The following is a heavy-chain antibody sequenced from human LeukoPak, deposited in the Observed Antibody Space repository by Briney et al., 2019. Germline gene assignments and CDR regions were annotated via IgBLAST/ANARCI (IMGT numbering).Heavy chain of an antibody. CDR1: GFTFSDYY. V-gene: IGHV3-11*01. CDR2: ISSSGSTI. Sequence: GGSLRLSCAASGFTFSDYYMGWIRQAPGKGLEWVSYISSSGSTIYYADSVKGRFTISRDNAKNSLYLQMNSLRAEDTAVYYCARDQRSGYEYFDYWGQGTLVTVSS. J-gene: IGHJ4*02. D-gene: IGHD5-12*01. CDR3: ARDQRSGYEYFDY.